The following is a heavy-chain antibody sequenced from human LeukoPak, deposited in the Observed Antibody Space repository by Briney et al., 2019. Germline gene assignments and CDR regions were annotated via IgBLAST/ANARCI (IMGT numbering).Heavy chain of an antibody. CDR3: ASGGHSFFY. CDR1: GFSFSSYW. CDR2: IKQDGSEK. J-gene: IGHJ4*02. D-gene: IGHD3-16*01. Sequence: GPLRLSCAASGFSFSSYWMNWVRQAPGKGLEWVANIKQDGSEKYYVDSVKGRFTISRDNAKNSLYLQMNSLRAEDTAVYYCASGGHSFFYWGQGTLVTVSS. V-gene: IGHV3-7*03.